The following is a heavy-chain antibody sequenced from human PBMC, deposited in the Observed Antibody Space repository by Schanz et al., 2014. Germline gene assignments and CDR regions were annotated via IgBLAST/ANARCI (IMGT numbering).Heavy chain of an antibody. J-gene: IGHJ5*02. CDR1: GDSISSSDW. CDR3: ARGGSVATIAPYTWFDP. D-gene: IGHD5-12*01. CDR2: IYSRGSS. Sequence: QVQLQESGPGLVKPSQTLSLTCGVSGDSISSSDWWSWVRQPAGKGLEWIGRIYSRGSSTYNPSLKGRVTISIAPSNTQFSRKRNSVTAADTAVYYCARGGSVATIAPYTWFDPWGQGTLVTVSS. V-gene: IGHV4-61*02.